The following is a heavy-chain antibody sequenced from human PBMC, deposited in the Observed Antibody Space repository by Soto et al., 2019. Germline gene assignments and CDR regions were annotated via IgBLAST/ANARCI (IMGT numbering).Heavy chain of an antibody. D-gene: IGHD2-15*01. J-gene: IGHJ5*02. V-gene: IGHV3-9*01. Sequence: PGPSLRISYAASGFTFDDYPIQWDRQNPGKGLEWVSGISWNSGSIGYADSVKGRFTISRDNAKNSLYLQMNSLRAEDTALYYCAKEGYCSGGSCYGPWFDICGEGTVVTVSS. CDR1: GFTFDDYP. CDR3: AKEGYCSGGSCYGPWFDI. CDR2: ISWNSGSI.